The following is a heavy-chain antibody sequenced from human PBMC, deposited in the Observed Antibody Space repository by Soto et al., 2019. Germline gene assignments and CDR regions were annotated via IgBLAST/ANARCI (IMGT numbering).Heavy chain of an antibody. CDR3: AKSGGKAAKYGWCDT. CDR2: IIHSGST. J-gene: IGHJ5*02. D-gene: IGHD3-10*01. V-gene: IGHV4-34*12. CDR1: GGSFSGYY. Sequence: QVQVHQWGAGLLKPSEPLALTCAVHGGSFSGYYWSWIRQPPGTGLEWIGEIIHSGSTNYNPSLRSRVTLSVGTSKNQFSQQLRSVASGDTSVYYCAKSGGKAAKYGWCDTWGEGTLVTVSS.